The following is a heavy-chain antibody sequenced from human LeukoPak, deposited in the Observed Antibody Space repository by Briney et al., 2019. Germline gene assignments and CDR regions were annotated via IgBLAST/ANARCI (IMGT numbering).Heavy chain of an antibody. D-gene: IGHD5-18*01. Sequence: GGSLRLSCAASGFTFSSYVMNWVRQAPGKGLEWVSTVSDSGGSTFYADSVKGRFTISRDNSKSTLYLLMNSLRAEDTAVYYCATRYNHGAFDYWGQGTLVTVSS. CDR3: ATRYNHGAFDY. CDR1: GFTFSSYV. V-gene: IGHV3-23*01. J-gene: IGHJ4*02. CDR2: VSDSGGST.